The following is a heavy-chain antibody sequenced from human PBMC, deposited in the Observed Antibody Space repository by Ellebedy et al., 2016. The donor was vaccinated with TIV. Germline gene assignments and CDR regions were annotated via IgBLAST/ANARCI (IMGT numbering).Heavy chain of an antibody. CDR2: INSDGSST. D-gene: IGHD3-3*01. Sequence: GGSLRLXXAASGFTFSSYWMHWVRQPPGKGLVWVSRINSDGSSTSYADPVKGRFTISRDNAKNTLYLQMNSLRAEDTAVYYCARGPYDFWSGYQWRYWYFDLWGRGTLVTVSS. V-gene: IGHV3-74*01. CDR1: GFTFSSYW. CDR3: ARGPYDFWSGYQWRYWYFDL. J-gene: IGHJ2*01.